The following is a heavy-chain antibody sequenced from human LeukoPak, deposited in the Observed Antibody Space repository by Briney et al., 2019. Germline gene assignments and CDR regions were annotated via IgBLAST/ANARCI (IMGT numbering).Heavy chain of an antibody. CDR1: GFTFSSYA. D-gene: IGHD3-22*01. CDR3: ARRNPDSTGYYTVDF. Sequence: GGSLRLSCAASGFTFSSYAMSWVRQAPGKGLEWVSAISGSGGSTSYADSVKGRFTISRDNSKNTLYLQMSSLRAEDTAVYYCARRNPDSTGYYTVDFWGQGTLVTVSS. CDR2: ISGSGGST. V-gene: IGHV3-23*01. J-gene: IGHJ4*02.